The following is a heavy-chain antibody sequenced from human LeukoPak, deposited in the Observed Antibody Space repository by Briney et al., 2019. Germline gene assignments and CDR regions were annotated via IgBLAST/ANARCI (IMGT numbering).Heavy chain of an antibody. CDR2: IYHTGST. V-gene: IGHV4-30-2*01. D-gene: IGHD2-2*01. J-gene: IGHJ5*02. CDR3: ARLQYCSGTSCYWFDP. Sequence: SETLSLTCDVSGGSISSGLYSWSWIRQPLGKGLEWIGYIYHTGSTYYNPSLKSRVTISVDTSKNQFSLRLSSATAADTAVYYCARLQYCSGTSCYWFDPWGQGTLVTVSS. CDR1: GGSISSGLYS.